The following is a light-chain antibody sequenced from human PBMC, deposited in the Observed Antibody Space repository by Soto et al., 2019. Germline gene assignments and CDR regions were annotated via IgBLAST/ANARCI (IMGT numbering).Light chain of an antibody. J-gene: IGKJ4*01. CDR1: QSVSTY. Sequence: EIVLTQSPATLSMSPGERATLSCRASQSVSTYLAWYQQKPGQAPRLLIFDASNRASGIPSRFSGSGSGTTFTLTISRLEPEDFAVYFCQQRSHWPPLTFGGGNKVEIK. CDR2: DAS. CDR3: QQRSHWPPLT. V-gene: IGKV3-11*01.